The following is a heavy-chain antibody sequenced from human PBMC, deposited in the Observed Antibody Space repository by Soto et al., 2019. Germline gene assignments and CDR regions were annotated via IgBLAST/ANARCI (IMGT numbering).Heavy chain of an antibody. V-gene: IGHV1-2*04. J-gene: IGHJ3*02. CDR2: INPNSGGT. CDR3: ARSFRLGEAGAFDI. D-gene: IGHD3-16*01. Sequence: ASVKVSCKASGYTFTGYYMHWVRQAPGQGLEWMGWINPNSGGTNYAQKFQGWVTMTRDTSISTAYMELSRLRSDDTAVYYCARSFRLGEAGAFDIWGQGTMVTVSS. CDR1: GYTFTGYY.